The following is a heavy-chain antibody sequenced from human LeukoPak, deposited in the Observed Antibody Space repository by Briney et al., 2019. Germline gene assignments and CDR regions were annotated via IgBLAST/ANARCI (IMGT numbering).Heavy chain of an antibody. CDR1: GGSISSTSYY. CDR2: IYYSGST. J-gene: IGHJ4*02. V-gene: IGHV4-39*01. D-gene: IGHD6-19*01. Sequence: SETLSLTCTVSGGSISSTSYYWGWIRQPPGKGLEWIGNIYYSGSTYYSPSLNSRLTMSVDTSRNHFSLKLSSVTAADTAVYYCARHSYSSGWHAHFDYWGQGTLVTVSS. CDR3: ARHSYSSGWHAHFDY.